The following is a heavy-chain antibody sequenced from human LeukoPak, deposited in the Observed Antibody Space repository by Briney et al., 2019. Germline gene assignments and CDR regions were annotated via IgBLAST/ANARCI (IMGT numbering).Heavy chain of an antibody. CDR1: GGTFSSYA. CDR2: IIPIFGTA. J-gene: IGHJ4*02. V-gene: IGHV1-69*06. Sequence: SVKVSCKASGGTFSSYAISWVRQAPGQGLEWMGGIIPIFGTANYAQTFQGRVTITADKSTSTAYMELSSLRSEDTAVYYCAGGQLLSNYFDYWGQGTLVTVSS. CDR3: AGGQLLSNYFDY. D-gene: IGHD2-2*01.